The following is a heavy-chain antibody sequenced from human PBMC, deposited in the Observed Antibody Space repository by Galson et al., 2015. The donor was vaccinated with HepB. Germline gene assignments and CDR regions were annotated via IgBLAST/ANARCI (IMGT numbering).Heavy chain of an antibody. V-gene: IGHV3-48*02. D-gene: IGHD2-2*01. CDR3: ASLFGGSDWGVVVPAATGHYYYGMDV. J-gene: IGHJ6*02. Sequence: SLRHSCAASGFTFSSYSMNWVRLARGKGLEWVSYISSSSSTIYYADSVKGRFTISRDNAKNSLYLQMNSLRDEDTAVYYCASLFGGSDWGVVVPAATGHYYYGMDVWGQGTTVTVSS. CDR1: GFTFSSYS. CDR2: ISSSSSTI.